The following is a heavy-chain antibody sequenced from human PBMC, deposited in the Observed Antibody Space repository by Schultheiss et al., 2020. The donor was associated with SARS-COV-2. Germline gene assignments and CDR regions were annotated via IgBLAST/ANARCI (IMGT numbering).Heavy chain of an antibody. CDR1: GGSFSGYY. D-gene: IGHD2-15*01. Sequence: SQTLSLTCAVYGGSFSGYYWSWIRQPPGKGLEWIGSIYYSGSTYYNPSLKSRVTISVDTSKNQFSLKLSSVTAADTAVYYCARVVGYCSGGSCYQEAYYYYYMDVWGKGTTVTVSS. V-gene: IGHV4-34*01. CDR2: IYYSGST. CDR3: ARVVGYCSGGSCYQEAYYYYYMDV. J-gene: IGHJ6*03.